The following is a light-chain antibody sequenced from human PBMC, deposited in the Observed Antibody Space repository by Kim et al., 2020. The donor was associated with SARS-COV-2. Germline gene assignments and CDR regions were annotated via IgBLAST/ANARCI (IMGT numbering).Light chain of an antibody. CDR2: DAS. V-gene: IGKV3-15*01. J-gene: IGKJ1*01. Sequence: EIVMTQSPATLSVSPGERATLSCRASQSVSSNLAWYQQKPGQAPRLLIYDASTRATGIPARLSGSGSGTEFTLTIGSLQSEDFAVYYCQQYNNWPPWTFGQGTKVDIK. CDR3: QQYNNWPPWT. CDR1: QSVSSN.